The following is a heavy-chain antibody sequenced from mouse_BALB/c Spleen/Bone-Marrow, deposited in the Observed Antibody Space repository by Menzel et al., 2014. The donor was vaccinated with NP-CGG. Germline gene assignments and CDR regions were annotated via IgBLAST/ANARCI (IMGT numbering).Heavy chain of an antibody. CDR2: LWSDGST. J-gene: IGHJ4*01. CDR3: ARNGNCYAMDY. Sequence: VKLVESGPGLVAPSQSLSITCTISGFSLTSYGVHWVRQPPGKGLEWLGRLWSDGSTTYTSALDSRLSISKDNSKSQVFLKMSSIQTDDTAMYYCARNGNCYAMDYWGQGTSVTVSS. D-gene: IGHD2-1*01. CDR1: GFSLTSYG. V-gene: IGHV2-6-1*01.